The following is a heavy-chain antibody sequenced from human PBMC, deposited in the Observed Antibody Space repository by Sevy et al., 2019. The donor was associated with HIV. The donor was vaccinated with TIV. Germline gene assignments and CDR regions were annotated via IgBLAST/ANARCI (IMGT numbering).Heavy chain of an antibody. CDR1: GYTFTGYY. V-gene: IGHV1-2*02. Sequence: ASVKVSCKASGYTFTGYYMHWVRQAPGQGLEWMGWINPNSGGTNYAQKFQGRVTMTRDTSISTAYMELSRLRSDDTAVYYCVRVLRGYYDSSGYYYFDYWGQGTLVTVSS. D-gene: IGHD3-22*01. CDR3: VRVLRGYYDSSGYYYFDY. CDR2: INPNSGGT. J-gene: IGHJ4*02.